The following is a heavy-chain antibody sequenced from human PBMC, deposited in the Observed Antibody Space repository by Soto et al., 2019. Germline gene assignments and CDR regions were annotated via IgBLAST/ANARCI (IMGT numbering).Heavy chain of an antibody. J-gene: IGHJ4*02. CDR1: GFTFSSYW. CDR2: IKQDGSEK. D-gene: IGHD4-17*01. V-gene: IGHV3-7*01. CDR3: AREYGDYFLDY. Sequence: PGGSLRLSCAASGFTFSSYWMSWVRQAPGKGLEWVANIKQDGSEKYYVDSVRGRFTISRDNAKNSLYLQMNSLRAEDTAVYYCAREYGDYFLDYWGQGTLVTVFS.